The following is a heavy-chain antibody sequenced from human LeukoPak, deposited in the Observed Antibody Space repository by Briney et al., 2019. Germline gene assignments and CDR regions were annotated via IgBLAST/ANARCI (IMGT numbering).Heavy chain of an antibody. Sequence: PSETLSLTCAVYGGSFSGYYWSWIRQPPGKGLEWIGEINHSGSTNYNPSLKSRVTISVDTSKNQFSLKLISVTAADTAVYYCARHQYSSSWYNWFDPWGQGTLVTVSS. CDR2: INHSGST. CDR3: ARHQYSSSWYNWFDP. V-gene: IGHV4-34*01. D-gene: IGHD6-13*01. CDR1: GGSFSGYY. J-gene: IGHJ5*02.